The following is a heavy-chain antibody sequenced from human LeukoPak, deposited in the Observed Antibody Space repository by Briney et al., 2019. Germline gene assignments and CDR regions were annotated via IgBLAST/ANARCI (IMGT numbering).Heavy chain of an antibody. D-gene: IGHD6-19*01. CDR1: GFTFSNYA. CDR3: ATDRGAVTGFHDY. Sequence: PGGSLRLSCEASGFTFSNYATSWVRQAPGRGLEWVSGINDSGENTRYADSVKGRFTISRDNSKSTLYLQMDSLRVEDTAVYYCATDRGAVTGFHDYWGQGTLVTVSS. CDR2: INDSGENT. V-gene: IGHV3-23*01. J-gene: IGHJ4*02.